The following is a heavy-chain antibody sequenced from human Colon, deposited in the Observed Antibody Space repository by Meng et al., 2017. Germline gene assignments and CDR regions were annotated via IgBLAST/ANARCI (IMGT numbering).Heavy chain of an antibody. V-gene: IGHV1-46*02. J-gene: IGHJ6*02. CDR1: GYNFNNYY. CDR2: INPNGGST. D-gene: IGHD5-18*01. Sequence: ASVKVSCKASGYNFNNYYIHWVRQAPGQGLEWMGIINPNGGSTSYAQKFKARVTMTRDTSPSTVSMELSSLRSEDTAVYYCARVDDVGYSYGGKYGMDVWGQGTMVTVSS. CDR3: ARVDDVGYSYGGKYGMDV.